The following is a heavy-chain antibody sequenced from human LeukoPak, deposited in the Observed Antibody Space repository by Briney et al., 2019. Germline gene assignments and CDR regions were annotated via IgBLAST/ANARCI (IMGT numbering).Heavy chain of an antibody. Sequence: PSETLSLTCAVYGGSFSGYYWSWIRQPAGKGLEWIGRIYTSGSTNYNPSLKSRVTMSVDTSKNQFSLKLSSVTAADTAVYYCARVVGATTDYYYYYMDVWGKGTTVTVSS. V-gene: IGHV4-59*10. CDR2: IYTSGST. CDR1: GGSFSGYY. D-gene: IGHD1-26*01. CDR3: ARVVGATTDYYYYYMDV. J-gene: IGHJ6*03.